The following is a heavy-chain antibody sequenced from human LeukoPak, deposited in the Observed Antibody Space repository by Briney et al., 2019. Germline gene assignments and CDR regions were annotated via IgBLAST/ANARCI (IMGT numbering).Heavy chain of an antibody. V-gene: IGHV4-34*01. J-gene: IGHJ4*02. CDR1: GGSFSGYY. Sequence: SETLSLTCAVYGGSFSGYYWSWIRQPPGKGLEWIGEINHSGSTNYNPSLKSRVTISVDTSKNQFSLKLSSVTAADTAVYYCARGTLGYCSRTSCHIPYYFDYWGQGTLVTVSS. CDR3: ARGTLGYCSRTSCHIPYYFDY. CDR2: INHSGST. D-gene: IGHD2-2*02.